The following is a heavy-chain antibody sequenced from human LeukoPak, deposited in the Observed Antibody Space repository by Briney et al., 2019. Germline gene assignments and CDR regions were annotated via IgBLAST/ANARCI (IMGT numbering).Heavy chain of an antibody. CDR2: ISWNSGSI. CDR1: GFTFDDYA. J-gene: IGHJ6*02. Sequence: GGSLRLSCAASGFTFDDYAMHWVRQAPGKGLEWVSGISWNSGSIGYADSVKGRFTISRVNAKNSLYLQMNSLRAEDTALYYCAKDIMRSMSYYYYYGMDVWGQGTTVTVSS. V-gene: IGHV3-9*01. CDR3: AKDIMRSMSYYYYYGMDV. D-gene: IGHD3-16*01.